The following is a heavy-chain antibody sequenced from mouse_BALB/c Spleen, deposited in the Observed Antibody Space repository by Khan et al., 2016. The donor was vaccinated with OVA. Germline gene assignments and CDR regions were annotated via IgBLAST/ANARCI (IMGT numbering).Heavy chain of an antibody. CDR2: VSSCGDNT. Sequence: EVQLQESGGGLVKPGGSLKLSCTASGFAFSSFDMSWVRQTPEKRLEWVAYVSSCGDNTYSPDTMKGRFTISRDNAKNTLYLQMSSLMSEDTAIYYCTRRHGFFDVWGAGTTVTVSS. CDR1: GFAFSSFD. CDR3: TRRHGFFDV. J-gene: IGHJ1*01. V-gene: IGHV5-12-1*01. D-gene: IGHD6-1*01.